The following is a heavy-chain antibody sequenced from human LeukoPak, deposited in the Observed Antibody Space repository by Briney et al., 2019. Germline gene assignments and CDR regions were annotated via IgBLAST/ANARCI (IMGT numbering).Heavy chain of an antibody. CDR2: INPSGGST. V-gene: IGHV1-46*01. Sequence: ASVKVSCKASGYTFTSYYMHWVRQAPGQGLEWMGIINPSGGSTSYAQKFQGRVTMTRDTSTSTVYMELSSLRSEDTAVYYCARIGGHVVDTAMVDGFSFDYWGQGTLVTVSS. CDR3: ARIGGHVVDTAMVDGFSFDY. CDR1: GYTFTSYY. D-gene: IGHD5-18*01. J-gene: IGHJ4*02.